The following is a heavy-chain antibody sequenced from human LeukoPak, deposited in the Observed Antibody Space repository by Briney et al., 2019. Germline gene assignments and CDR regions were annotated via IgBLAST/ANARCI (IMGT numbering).Heavy chain of an antibody. CDR3: ARDSEILRYFVSGMDV. J-gene: IGHJ6*02. D-gene: IGHD3-9*01. V-gene: IGHV1-69*13. Sequence: ASVKVSCKASGGTFSSYAISSVRQAPGQGLEWMGGIIPIFGTANYAQKFQGRVTITADESMSTAYMELSSLRSEDTAVYYCARDSEILRYFVSGMDVWGQGTTVTVSS. CDR1: GGTFSSYA. CDR2: IIPIFGTA.